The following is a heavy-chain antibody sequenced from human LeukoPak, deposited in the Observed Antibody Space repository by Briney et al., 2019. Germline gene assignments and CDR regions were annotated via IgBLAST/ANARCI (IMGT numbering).Heavy chain of an antibody. D-gene: IGHD6-13*01. J-gene: IGHJ4*02. CDR3: ARRSGSSWSSFDY. CDR1: GFTFNNYA. Sequence: GGSLRLSCAASGFTFNNYAMNWVRQASGKGLEWVSGISGFGGSTYYAPSVKGRLTISRDNFGNMLYLHLDSLRVEDTAIYYCARRSGSSWSSFDYWGQGALVTVSS. V-gene: IGHV3-23*01. CDR2: ISGFGGST.